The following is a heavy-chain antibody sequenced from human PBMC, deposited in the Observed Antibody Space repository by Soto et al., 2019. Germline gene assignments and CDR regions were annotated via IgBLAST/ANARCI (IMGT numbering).Heavy chain of an antibody. CDR1: GYTFTSYA. CDR3: AGQPYDYIWGSYRSHFDY. Sequence: QVQLVQSGAEVKKPGASVKVSCKASGYTFTSYAMHWVRQAPGQRLEWMGWINAGNGNTKYSQKFQGRVTITRDTSASTAYMELSSLRSEDTAVYYCAGQPYDYIWGSYRSHFDYWGQGTLVTVSS. D-gene: IGHD3-16*02. CDR2: INAGNGNT. V-gene: IGHV1-3*01. J-gene: IGHJ4*02.